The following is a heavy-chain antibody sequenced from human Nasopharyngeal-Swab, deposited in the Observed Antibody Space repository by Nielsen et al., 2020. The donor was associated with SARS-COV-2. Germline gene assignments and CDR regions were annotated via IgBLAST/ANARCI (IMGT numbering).Heavy chain of an antibody. CDR1: GYTLNSDG. CDR3: ARGRRGYFYYDYVWGSYPVGGYFDY. D-gene: IGHD3-16*02. Sequence: AAVKVSCKASGYTLNSDGISGERQAPGQGHEGMGWNSADNGNTNYAQKLQGRVTMTTDTSTSTAYMELRSLRSDDTAVYYCARGRRGYFYYDYVWGSYPVGGYFDYWGQGTLVTVSS. CDR2: NSADNGNT. J-gene: IGHJ4*02. V-gene: IGHV1-18*04.